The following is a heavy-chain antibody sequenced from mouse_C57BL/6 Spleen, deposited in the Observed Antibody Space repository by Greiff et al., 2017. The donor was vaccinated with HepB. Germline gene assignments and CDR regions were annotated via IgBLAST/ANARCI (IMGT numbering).Heavy chain of an antibody. CDR3: ARDDYGSSSLAY. D-gene: IGHD1-1*01. CDR2: IDPSDSET. CDR1: GYTFTSYW. V-gene: IGHV1-52*01. Sequence: VQLQQSGAELVRPGSSVKLSCKASGYTFTSYWMHWVKQRPIQGLEWIGNIDPSDSETHYNQKFKDKATLTVDKSSSTAYMQLSSLTSEDSAVYYCARDDYGSSSLAYWGQGTLVTVSA. J-gene: IGHJ3*01.